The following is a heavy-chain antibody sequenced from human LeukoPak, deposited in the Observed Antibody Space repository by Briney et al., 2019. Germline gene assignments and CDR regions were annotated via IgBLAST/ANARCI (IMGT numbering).Heavy chain of an antibody. CDR1: GFTFSNYE. CDR2: IASSGSTI. J-gene: IGHJ1*01. Sequence: GGSLRLSCSASGFTFSNYEMNWVRQAAGKGLEWVSYIASSGSTIYYADSVKGRFTISRDNAKSSLYLQMNSLRADDTAVYYCATSRGYFFRWFQHWGQGTLVTVSS. D-gene: IGHD3-22*01. CDR3: ATSRGYFFRWFQH. V-gene: IGHV3-48*03.